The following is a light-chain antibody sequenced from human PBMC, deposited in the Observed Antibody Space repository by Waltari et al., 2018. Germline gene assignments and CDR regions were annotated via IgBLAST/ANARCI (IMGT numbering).Light chain of an antibody. Sequence: AIQMTKSPSSLSASVGDRVTITCRARQGIRNDLGWYQQKAGKAPKLLIYGASSLRSGVPSRFSGSGSGTEFTLTISSLQPEDFATYYCLQDYNYPWTFGQGTKVEIK. V-gene: IGKV1-6*01. CDR3: LQDYNYPWT. CDR1: QGIRND. CDR2: GAS. J-gene: IGKJ1*01.